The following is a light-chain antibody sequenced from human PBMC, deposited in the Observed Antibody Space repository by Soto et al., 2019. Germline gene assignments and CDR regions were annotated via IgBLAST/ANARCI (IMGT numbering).Light chain of an antibody. CDR1: QSVLYSSNNKNY. CDR2: WAS. V-gene: IGKV4-1*01. J-gene: IGKJ1*01. Sequence: DIVMTQSPDSLAVSLGERATINCKSSQSVLYSSNNKNYLAWYQQKPGQPPKLLIYWASTRESGVPDRFSGSGYGTDFTLTISSLQAEDVAVYYCQQYYSTLCTFGQGTKVEIK. CDR3: QQYYSTLCT.